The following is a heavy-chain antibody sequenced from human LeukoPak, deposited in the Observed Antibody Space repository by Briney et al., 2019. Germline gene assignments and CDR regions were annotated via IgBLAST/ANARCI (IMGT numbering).Heavy chain of an antibody. Sequence: GGSLRLSCAASGFTFSTYAMSWVRQAPGKGLEWVSGISGSGGSTDYADSVKGRFSISRDNSKNTLSLQMSSLRPEDTAVYYCVKLPYSDTSAYYVDYWGQGTLVTVSS. V-gene: IGHV3-23*01. D-gene: IGHD3-22*01. CDR3: VKLPYSDTSAYYVDY. J-gene: IGHJ4*02. CDR1: GFTFSTYA. CDR2: ISGSGGST.